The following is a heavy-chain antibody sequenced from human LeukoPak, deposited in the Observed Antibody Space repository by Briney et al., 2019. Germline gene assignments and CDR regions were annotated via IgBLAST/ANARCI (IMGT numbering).Heavy chain of an antibody. CDR2: ISYDGSNK. CDR1: GFTFSSYG. CDR3: ARLYDMSGYWIDL. D-gene: IGHD3-22*01. Sequence: GSLRLSCAASGFTFSSYGMHWVRQAPGKGLEWVAVISYDGSNKYYADSVKGRFTISRDNSKNTLYLQMNSLRAEDTAVYYCARLYDMSGYWIDLWGQGTLVTVSS. J-gene: IGHJ5*02. V-gene: IGHV3-30*03.